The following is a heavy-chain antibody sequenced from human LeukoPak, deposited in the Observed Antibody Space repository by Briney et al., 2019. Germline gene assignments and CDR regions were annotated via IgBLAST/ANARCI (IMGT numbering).Heavy chain of an antibody. CDR1: GFTFSSYG. J-gene: IGHJ6*02. Sequence: RAGGSLRLSCAASGFTFSSYGMHWVRQAPGKGLEWVAVISYDGSNKYYADSVKGRFTISRDNSKSTLFLQMNSLRAEDTAIYYCARDKLEPGYSMDVWGQGTTVTVSS. CDR3: ARDKLEPGYSMDV. V-gene: IGHV3-30*03. CDR2: ISYDGSNK. D-gene: IGHD1-1*01.